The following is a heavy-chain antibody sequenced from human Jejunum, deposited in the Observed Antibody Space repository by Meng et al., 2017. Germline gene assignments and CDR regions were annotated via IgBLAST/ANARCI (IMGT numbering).Heavy chain of an antibody. J-gene: IGHJ4*02. CDR1: GDSVTSGTW. D-gene: IGHD1-1*01. CDR2: ISHRGST. Sequence: SETLSLTCAVSGDSVTSGTWWSWVRQSPGQGLKWIGEISHRGSTTYNPSLKSRVTISLDKSKNQFSLTLDSLTAADAAIYYCARGPRTSWASRHFDYWGQGTLVTVSS. CDR3: ARGPRTSWASRHFDY. V-gene: IGHV4-4*02.